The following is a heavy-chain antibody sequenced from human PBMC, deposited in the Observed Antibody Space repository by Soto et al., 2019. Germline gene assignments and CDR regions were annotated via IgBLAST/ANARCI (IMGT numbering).Heavy chain of an antibody. CDR3: AGPIQPRANYYMDV. J-gene: IGHJ6*03. V-gene: IGHV4-39*01. CDR1: GGSISSSSYY. D-gene: IGHD5-18*01. CDR2: IYYSGST. Sequence: PSETLSLTCTVSGGSISSSSYYWGWIRQPPGKGLEWIGSIYYSGSTYYNPSLKSRVTISVDTSKNQFSPKLSSVTAADTAVYYCAGPIQPRANYYMDVWGKGTTVTVSS.